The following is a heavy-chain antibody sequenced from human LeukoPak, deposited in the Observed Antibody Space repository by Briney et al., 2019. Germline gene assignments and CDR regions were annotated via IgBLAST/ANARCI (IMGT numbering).Heavy chain of an antibody. CDR3: ASHSSSWYGFDY. Sequence: PGGSLRLSCAASEFTVSSNYMSWVRQAPGKGLEWVSVIYSGGSTYYADSVKGRFTISRDNSKNTLYLQMNSLRAEDTAVYYCASHSSSWYGFDYWGQGTLVTVSS. CDR1: EFTVSSNY. J-gene: IGHJ4*02. D-gene: IGHD6-13*01. V-gene: IGHV3-53*01. CDR2: IYSGGST.